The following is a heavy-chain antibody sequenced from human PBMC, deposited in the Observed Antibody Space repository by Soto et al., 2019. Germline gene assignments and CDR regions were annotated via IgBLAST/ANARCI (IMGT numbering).Heavy chain of an antibody. V-gene: IGHV4-34*01. D-gene: IGHD1-7*01. CDR1: GGSFSGYY. Sequence: SETLSLTCAVYGGSFSGYYWSWIRQPPGKGLEWIGEINHSGSTNYNPSHKSQVPTSVDTAKNQFSLKLSSVTAADTAVYYCARGRKGTTYNGFDPWGQGTLVTVSS. CDR3: ARGRKGTTYNGFDP. CDR2: INHSGST. J-gene: IGHJ5*02.